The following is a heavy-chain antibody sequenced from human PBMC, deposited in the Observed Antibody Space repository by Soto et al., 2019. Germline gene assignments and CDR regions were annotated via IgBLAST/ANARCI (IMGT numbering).Heavy chain of an antibody. CDR2: ISPYNGNT. CDR3: ARVRNSGYHPHFYYGMDV. J-gene: IGHJ6*02. D-gene: IGHD5-12*01. Sequence: ASVKVSCKASGYTFTSYCISWVRQAPGQGHEWIRWISPYNGNTNYAHKTKRRLTMTTDIATSTASMELRSLRPDDTAVYYCARVRNSGYHPHFYYGMDVWGQATTVTVSS. CDR1: GYTFTSYC. V-gene: IGHV1-18*01.